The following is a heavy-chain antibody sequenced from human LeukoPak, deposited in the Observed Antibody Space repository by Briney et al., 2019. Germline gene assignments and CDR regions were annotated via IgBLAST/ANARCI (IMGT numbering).Heavy chain of an antibody. D-gene: IGHD3-16*01. CDR3: ASGGATVWGY. J-gene: IGHJ4*02. CDR2: ITSDSNLI. V-gene: IGHV3-21*06. CDR1: GFTFSSYS. Sequence: PGGSLRLSCAASGFTFSSYSMNWVRQAPGKGLEWISAITSDSNLIYYADSMRGRITVSRDNAENSVYLQMNGLRAEDTAIYYCASGGATVWGYWGQGALVIVSS.